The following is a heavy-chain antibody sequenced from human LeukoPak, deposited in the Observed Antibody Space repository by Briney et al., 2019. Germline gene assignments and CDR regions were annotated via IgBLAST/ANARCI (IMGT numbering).Heavy chain of an antibody. CDR2: INSDGSST. J-gene: IGHJ4*02. D-gene: IGHD6-13*01. Sequence: GGSLRLSCAASGFTFSSYWMHWVRQAPGKGLVWVSRINSDGSSTSYADSVKGRFTISRDNSKNTLFLQMNSLRAEDTAVYYCAKEFAAIGTPLFDYWGQGTLVTVSS. CDR1: GFTFSSYW. CDR3: AKEFAAIGTPLFDY. V-gene: IGHV3-74*01.